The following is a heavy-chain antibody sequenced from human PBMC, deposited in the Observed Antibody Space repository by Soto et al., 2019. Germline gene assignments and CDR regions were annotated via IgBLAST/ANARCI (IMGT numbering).Heavy chain of an antibody. V-gene: IGHV3-23*01. Sequence: GGSLRLSCAASGFTFSSYAMSWVRQAPGKGLEWVSAISGRGGSTYYADSVKGRFTISRDNSKNTLYLQMNSLRAEDTDVYYCASSPAYYYGSGRGPPNYWGQGTLVTVSS. CDR3: ASSPAYYYGSGRGPPNY. CDR2: ISGRGGST. J-gene: IGHJ4*02. CDR1: GFTFSSYA. D-gene: IGHD3-10*01.